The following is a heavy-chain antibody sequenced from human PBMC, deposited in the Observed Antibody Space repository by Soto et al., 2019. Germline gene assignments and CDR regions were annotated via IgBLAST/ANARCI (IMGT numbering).Heavy chain of an antibody. CDR2: ISYDGSNK. CDR1: GFTFSSYG. Sequence: GGSLRLSCAASGFTFSSYGMHWVRQAPGKGLEWVAVISYDGSNKYYADSVKGRFTISRDNSKNTLYLQMNSLRAEDTAVYYCAKDFGGGTIVTRGVLQLNYMDVWGKGTTVTVSS. CDR3: AKDFGGGTIVTRGVLQLNYMDV. V-gene: IGHV3-30*18. J-gene: IGHJ6*03. D-gene: IGHD3-16*01.